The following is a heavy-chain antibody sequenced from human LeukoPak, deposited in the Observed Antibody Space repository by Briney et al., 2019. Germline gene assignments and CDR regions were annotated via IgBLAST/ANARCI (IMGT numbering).Heavy chain of an antibody. CDR1: GYTFTSYG. CDR2: ISAYNGNT. V-gene: IGHV1-18*01. Sequence: ASVKVSCKASGYTFTSYGISWVRQAPGQGLEWMGWISAYNGNTNYAQKLQGRVAMTTDTSTSTAYMELRSLRSDDTAVYYCARDSLPGGLDAFDIWGQGTMVTVSS. D-gene: IGHD3-10*01. J-gene: IGHJ3*02. CDR3: ARDSLPGGLDAFDI.